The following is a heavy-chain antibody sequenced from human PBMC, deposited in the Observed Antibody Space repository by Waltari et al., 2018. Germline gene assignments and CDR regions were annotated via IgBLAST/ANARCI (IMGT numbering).Heavy chain of an antibody. J-gene: IGHJ4*02. D-gene: IGHD3-22*01. CDR3: ARGGDSSWPR. Sequence: EVQRLESGGGLVQPGASLRPSCAPSGSTFRSYGMDWVRQGPGKGLEGIVGINWKGDKVAYGDAGRGRFIISRDNAKNLLYLQMNTVGLDDTALYYCARGGDSSWPRWGQGTLVTVSA. V-gene: IGHV3-20*04. CDR2: INWKGDKV. CDR1: GSTFRSYG.